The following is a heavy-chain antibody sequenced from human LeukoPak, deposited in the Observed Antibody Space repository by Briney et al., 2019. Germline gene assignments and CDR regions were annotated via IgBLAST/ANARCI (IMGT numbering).Heavy chain of an antibody. V-gene: IGHV4-34*01. CDR3: ASLHETIAAAGTWYYYMDV. D-gene: IGHD6-13*01. CDR2: INPSGST. CDR1: GGSFSGYY. J-gene: IGHJ6*03. Sequence: SETLSLTCAVYGGSFSGYYWSWIRPPPGKGLEWIGEINPSGSTNYNPSLKSRVTIPVDTPKHQFSLKLSSVTAADTAVYYGASLHETIAAAGTWYYYMDVWGKGTTVTISS.